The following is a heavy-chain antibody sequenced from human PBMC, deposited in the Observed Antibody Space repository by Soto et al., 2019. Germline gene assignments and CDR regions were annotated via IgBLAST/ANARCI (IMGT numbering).Heavy chain of an antibody. CDR3: AKYITASNFRLDV. V-gene: IGHV3-23*01. CDR2: ISGGGGAK. D-gene: IGHD1-20*01. CDR1: GFTFNSYF. Sequence: GGSLRLSCTASGFTFNSYFMSWVRQAPGEGLEWISAISGGGGAKYYSDSVKGRFTISRDNSNNTLYLQMNSLRADDTAVYYCAKYITASNFRLDVWGHGTRVTVYS. J-gene: IGHJ6*02.